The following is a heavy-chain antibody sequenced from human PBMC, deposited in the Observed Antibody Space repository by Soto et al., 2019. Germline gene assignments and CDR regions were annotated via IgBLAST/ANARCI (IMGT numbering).Heavy chain of an antibody. D-gene: IGHD3-10*01. CDR3: AHSAGIWFGELLERGSFDC. J-gene: IGHJ4*02. Sequence: QITLKESGPTLVKPTQTLTLTCTFSGFSLSTSGVGVGWIRQPPGKALEWLALIDWHDAKRYSPALKSRLTITKDTAKNQVVRTITHMDPVDTATYYCAHSAGIWFGELLERGSFDCWGQGTLVTVSS. CDR1: GFSLSTSGVG. V-gene: IGHV2-5*01. CDR2: IDWHDAK.